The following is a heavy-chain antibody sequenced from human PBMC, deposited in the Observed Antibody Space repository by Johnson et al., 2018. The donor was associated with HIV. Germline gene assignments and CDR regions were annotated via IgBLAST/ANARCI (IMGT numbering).Heavy chain of an antibody. CDR3: ARFDSGWKWQGLDI. D-gene: IGHD5-12*01. V-gene: IGHV3-20*04. Sequence: VQLVESGGGVVRPGGSLRLSCATSGFTFDDYGMSWVRQAPGKGLEWVSGMNWNGGSTGYADSVKGRCTISRDNAKNTLYLQMNSLRAEDTAVYYCARFDSGWKWQGLDIWGQGTMVTVSS. CDR1: GFTFDDYG. CDR2: MNWNGGST. J-gene: IGHJ3*02.